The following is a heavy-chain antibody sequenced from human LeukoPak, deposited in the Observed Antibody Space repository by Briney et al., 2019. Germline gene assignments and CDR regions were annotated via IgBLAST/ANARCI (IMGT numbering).Heavy chain of an antibody. CDR3: AVDRIAVDGTDRFEYFDY. CDR2: ISASGGNT. D-gene: IGHD6-19*01. Sequence: PGGSLRLSCAASGFTFSSYAMSWVRQAPGKGLEWVSAISASGGNTYYADSVKGRFTISRDNSKNTLYLQLNGLRAEDTAVYYCAVDRIAVDGTDRFEYFDYWGQGTLVTVSS. CDR1: GFTFSSYA. V-gene: IGHV3-23*01. J-gene: IGHJ4*02.